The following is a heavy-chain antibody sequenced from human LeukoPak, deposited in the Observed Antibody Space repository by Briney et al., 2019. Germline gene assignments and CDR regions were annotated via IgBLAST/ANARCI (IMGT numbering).Heavy chain of an antibody. V-gene: IGHV4-34*01. J-gene: IGHJ5*02. CDR1: GGSFSDFY. Sequence: SETLSLTCAVSGGSFSDFYWNWIRQPPGKGLEWIGEVNYSGSAYYNPSLKSRVIISVDTSKNQFSLKLSSVTAADTAAYYCARDRYYYGSGSHLDPWGQGTLVTVSS. CDR2: VNYSGSA. CDR3: ARDRYYYGSGSHLDP. D-gene: IGHD3-10*01.